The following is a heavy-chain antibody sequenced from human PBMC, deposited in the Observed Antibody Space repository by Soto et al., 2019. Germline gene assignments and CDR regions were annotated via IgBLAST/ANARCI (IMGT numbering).Heavy chain of an antibody. CDR1: GGTFSSYA. J-gene: IGHJ5*02. Sequence: QVQLVQSGAEVKKPGSSVKVFCKASGGTFSSYAISWVRQAPGQGLEWMGGIIPIFGTANYAQKFQGRVTITADKSTSTAYMELSSLRSEDTAVYYCARDAYYYDSSGYYRWGDWFDPWGQGTLVTVSS. D-gene: IGHD3-22*01. CDR3: ARDAYYYDSSGYYRWGDWFDP. V-gene: IGHV1-69*06. CDR2: IIPIFGTA.